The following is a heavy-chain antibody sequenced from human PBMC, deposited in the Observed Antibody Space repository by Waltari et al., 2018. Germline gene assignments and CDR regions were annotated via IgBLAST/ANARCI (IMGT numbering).Heavy chain of an antibody. CDR2: INPNGGGT. D-gene: IGHD1-26*01. CDR3: ARTASLVGATLDY. V-gene: IGHV1-2*06. Sequence: VQLVQYGAESKKTGASVKVSCKASGYTSPGDYMPWVRQAPGQGLEWMGRINPNGGGTNYAQKVQGRVTMTRDTSISTAYMELSRLRSDDTAVYYCARTASLVGATLDYWGQGTLVTVSS. J-gene: IGHJ4*02. CDR1: GYTSPGDY.